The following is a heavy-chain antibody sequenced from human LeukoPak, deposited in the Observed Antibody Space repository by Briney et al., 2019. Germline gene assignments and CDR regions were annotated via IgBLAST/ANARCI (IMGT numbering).Heavy chain of an antibody. CDR3: AKPLQPGYCSSTSCPTDAFDI. D-gene: IGHD2-2*01. J-gene: IGHJ3*02. CDR2: IYSGGST. V-gene: IGHV3-66*01. Sequence: GGSLRLSCAASGFTLSSNYMSWVRQAPGKGLEWVSVIYSGGSTYFPDCVKGRFTISRHNSKNTLYLQMNSLRAEDTAEYYCAKPLQPGYCSSTSCPTDAFDIWGEGTMVTVSS. CDR1: GFTLSSNY.